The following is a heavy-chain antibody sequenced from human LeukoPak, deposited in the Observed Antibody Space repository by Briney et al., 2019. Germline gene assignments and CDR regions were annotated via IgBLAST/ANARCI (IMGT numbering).Heavy chain of an antibody. V-gene: IGHV1-18*01. CDR1: GYTFTSYG. J-gene: IGHJ6*02. CDR2: ISAYNGNT. D-gene: IGHD6-13*01. CDR3: ARGVDTGYSSSWYVLNYYYYGMDV. Sequence: GASVKVSCKASGYTFTSYGISWVRQAPGQGLEWVGWISAYNGNTNYAQKLQGRVTMTTDTSTSTAYMELRSLRSDDTAVYYCARGVDTGYSSSWYVLNYYYYGMDVWGQGTTVTVSS.